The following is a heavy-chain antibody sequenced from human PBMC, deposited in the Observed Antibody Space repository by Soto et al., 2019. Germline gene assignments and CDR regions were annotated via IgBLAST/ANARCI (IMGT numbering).Heavy chain of an antibody. CDR1: GGSISSVYYY. V-gene: IGHV4-30-4*01. D-gene: IGHD2-2*01. Sequence: SETLSLTCTVSGGSISSVYYYWSWIRQPPGKGLEWIGYIYYSGSTYYNPSLKSRVTISVDTSKNQFSLKVTSVTAADTAVYYCARLYGYCIRNSCHGHYAMDVWGQGTTVTVSS. J-gene: IGHJ6*02. CDR2: IYYSGST. CDR3: ARLYGYCIRNSCHGHYAMDV.